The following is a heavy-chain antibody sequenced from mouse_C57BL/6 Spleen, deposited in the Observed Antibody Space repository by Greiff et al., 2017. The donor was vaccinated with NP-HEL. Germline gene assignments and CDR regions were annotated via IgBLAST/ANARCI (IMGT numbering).Heavy chain of an antibody. CDR2: INPSTGGT. CDR1: GYSFTGYY. Sequence: VQLKQSGPELVKPGASVKISCKASGYSFTGYYMNWVKQSPEKSLEWIGEINPSTGGTTYNQKFKAKATLTVDKSSSTAYMQLKSLTSEDSAVYYCARRGSSYSLDYWGQGTTLTVSS. D-gene: IGHD1-1*01. CDR3: ARRGSSYSLDY. V-gene: IGHV1-42*01. J-gene: IGHJ2*01.